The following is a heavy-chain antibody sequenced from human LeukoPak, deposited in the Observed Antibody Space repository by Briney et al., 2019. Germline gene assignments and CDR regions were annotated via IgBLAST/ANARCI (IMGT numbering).Heavy chain of an antibody. J-gene: IGHJ4*02. Sequence: SETLSLTCTVSGGSISSYYWSWVRQPAGKGLEWIGRIYTSGSANYNPSLKSRVNMSVDTSKNQFSLKLSSVTAADTAVYYCAREILNWGLDYWGQGTLVTVSS. CDR2: IYTSGSA. V-gene: IGHV4-4*07. CDR1: GGSISSYY. D-gene: IGHD7-27*01. CDR3: AREILNWGLDY.